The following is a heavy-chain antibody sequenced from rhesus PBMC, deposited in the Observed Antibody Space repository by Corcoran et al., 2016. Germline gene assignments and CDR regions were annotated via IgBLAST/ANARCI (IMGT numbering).Heavy chain of an antibody. V-gene: IGHV3-201*01. J-gene: IGHJ4*01. CDR3: ARSLLVVVATPFDY. CDR1: GFTFDDYA. CDR2: FSWSCGST. D-gene: IGHD2-21*01. Sequence: EVQLVESGGGVVQPGGSLRLSCAASGFTFDDYAMHWVRQAPGKGLEWVSGFSWSCGSTYYADSVKGQFTISRDNAKNSLYLQMGSLRAEDTALYYCARSLLVVVATPFDYWGQGVLVTVSS.